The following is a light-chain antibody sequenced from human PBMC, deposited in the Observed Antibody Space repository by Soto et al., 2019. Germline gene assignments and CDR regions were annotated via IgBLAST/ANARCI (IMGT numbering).Light chain of an antibody. CDR2: GAS. J-gene: IGKJ5*01. Sequence: EIVLTQSPGTLSLSPGERATLSCRASQSVNRSYLVWYQQRPGQAPRLLIYGASSRATGIPDRFSGSASGADFTLTISGLEPEDFAVYYCQQVGSSPITFGQGTRLEIK. V-gene: IGKV3-20*01. CDR3: QQVGSSPIT. CDR1: QSVNRSY.